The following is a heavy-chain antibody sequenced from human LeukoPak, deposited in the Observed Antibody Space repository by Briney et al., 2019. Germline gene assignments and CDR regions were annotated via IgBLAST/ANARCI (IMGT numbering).Heavy chain of an antibody. V-gene: IGHV1-8*02. J-gene: IGHJ4*02. CDR1: GYTFTGYY. CDR3: ARRPVLRYFDPMDPYFDY. CDR2: INPNSGNT. Sequence: GASVKVSCKASGYTFTGYYMHWVRQAPGQGLEWMGWINPNSGNTGYAQKFQGRVTMTRNTSISTAYMELSSLRSEDTAVYYCARRPVLRYFDPMDPYFDYWGQGTLVTVSS. D-gene: IGHD3-9*01.